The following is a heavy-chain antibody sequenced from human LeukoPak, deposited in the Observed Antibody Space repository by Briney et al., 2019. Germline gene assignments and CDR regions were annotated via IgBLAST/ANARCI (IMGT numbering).Heavy chain of an antibody. Sequence: QPGGSLRLSCAASGFTFSIYAMYWVRQAPGKGLEWVSGISGSGGSTYYADSVKGRFTISRDNSKNTVYLQMNSLRAEDTAVYYCAKTTAGYSSGRYAGWPVDYWGQGTLVTVSS. D-gene: IGHD6-19*01. CDR1: GFTFSIYA. V-gene: IGHV3-23*01. J-gene: IGHJ4*02. CDR2: ISGSGGST. CDR3: AKTTAGYSSGRYAGWPVDY.